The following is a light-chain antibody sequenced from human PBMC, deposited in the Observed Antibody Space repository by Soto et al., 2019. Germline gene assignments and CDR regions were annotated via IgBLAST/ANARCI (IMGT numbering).Light chain of an antibody. CDR3: QQRTNWPRT. CDR1: QSVRND. V-gene: IGKV3-11*01. J-gene: IGKJ4*01. CDR2: SAS. Sequence: EIVLTQSPATLSLSPGERATLSCTASQSVRNDLVWYHQKPGQAPRVLIYSASNRATGIPARFSGSGSGTDFTLIISSLEPEDFAVYYCQQRTNWPRTFGGGTKVEMK.